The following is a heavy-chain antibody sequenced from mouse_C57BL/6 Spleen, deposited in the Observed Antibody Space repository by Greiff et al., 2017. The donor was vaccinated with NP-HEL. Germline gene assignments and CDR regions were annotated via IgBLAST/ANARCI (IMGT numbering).Heavy chain of an antibody. CDR3: ARQLRSSYAMDY. CDR1: GYTFPSYW. CDR2: INPSNGGP. V-gene: IGHV1-53*01. J-gene: IGHJ4*01. Sequence: QVQLQQPGTELVKPGASVKLSCKASGYTFPSYWMHWVKQRPGQGLEWIGNINPSNGGPNYNEKFKSKATLTVDKSSSTAYMQLSSLTSEDSAVYYCARQLRSSYAMDYWGQGTSVTVSS. D-gene: IGHD3-2*02.